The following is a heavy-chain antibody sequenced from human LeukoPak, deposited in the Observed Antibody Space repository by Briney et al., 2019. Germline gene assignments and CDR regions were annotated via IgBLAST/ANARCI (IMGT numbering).Heavy chain of an antibody. CDR1: GGTFSSYA. J-gene: IGHJ4*02. CDR3: AGTGTKTYYYDSSGYYYD. Sequence: SVKVSCKASGGTFSSYAISWVRLAPGQGLEWMGGIIPIFGTANYAQKFQGRVTITADESTSTAYMELSSLRSEDTAVYYCAGTGTKTYYYDSSGYYYDWGQGTLVTVSS. D-gene: IGHD3-22*01. CDR2: IIPIFGTA. V-gene: IGHV1-69*01.